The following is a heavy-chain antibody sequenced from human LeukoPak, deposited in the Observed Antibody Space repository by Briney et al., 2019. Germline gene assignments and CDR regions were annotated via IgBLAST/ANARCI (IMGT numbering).Heavy chain of an antibody. CDR3: ARHAGGIAAAGTRPFDY. Sequence: SETRSPTCTVSGASLSSSTSYWGWIRQPPGKGLEWIWSIFYSGSTYYNPSLKSRVTLSVNPSKHQFSLKLCSGTAPPTAVVYGARHAGGIAAAGTRPFDYWGQGTLVSVSS. D-gene: IGHD6-13*01. CDR2: IFYSGST. CDR1: GASLSSSTSY. V-gene: IGHV4-39*01. J-gene: IGHJ4*02.